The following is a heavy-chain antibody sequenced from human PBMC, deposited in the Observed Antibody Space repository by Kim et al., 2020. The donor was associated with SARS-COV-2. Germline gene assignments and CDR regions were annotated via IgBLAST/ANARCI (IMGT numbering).Heavy chain of an antibody. J-gene: IGHJ6*02. CDR2: ISAYNGNT. CDR3: ARDLRITMVRGAYYYYYYGMDV. CDR1: GYTFTSYG. V-gene: IGHV1-18*01. Sequence: ASVKVSCKASGYTFTSYGISWVRQAPGQGLEWMGWISAYNGNTNYAQKLQGRVTMTTDTSTSTAYMELRSLRSDDTAVYYCARDLRITMVRGAYYYYYYGMDVWGQGATVTVSS. D-gene: IGHD3-10*01.